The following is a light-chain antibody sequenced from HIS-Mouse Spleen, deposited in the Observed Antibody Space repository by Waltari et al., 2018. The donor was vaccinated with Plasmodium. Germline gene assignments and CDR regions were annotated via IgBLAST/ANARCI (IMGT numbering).Light chain of an antibody. CDR1: QSVSSN. Sequence: EIVMTQSPATLYVSQGERATLSCRTSQSVSSNLAWYQQKPGQAPRLLIYGASTRATGIPARFSGSGSGTEFTLTISRLQSEDLAVYYCQQYNNWSFTFGPGTKVDIK. CDR2: GAS. CDR3: QQYNNWSFT. V-gene: IGKV3-15*01. J-gene: IGKJ3*01.